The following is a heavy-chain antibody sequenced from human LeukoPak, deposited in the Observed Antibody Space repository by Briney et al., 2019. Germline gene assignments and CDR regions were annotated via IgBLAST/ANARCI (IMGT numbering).Heavy chain of an antibody. J-gene: IGHJ3*02. CDR3: ARDRGLDAFDI. CDR1: GFSFSSSW. V-gene: IGHV3-74*01. CDR2: INRDGTTT. Sequence: GGSLRLSRVASGFSFSSSWMHWVRQAPGKGLVWISRINRDGTTTNYGDSVKGRFTISRDNAQKTLYLQMNSLRAEDTAVYYCARDRGLDAFDIWGQGTMVTVSS. D-gene: IGHD3-10*01.